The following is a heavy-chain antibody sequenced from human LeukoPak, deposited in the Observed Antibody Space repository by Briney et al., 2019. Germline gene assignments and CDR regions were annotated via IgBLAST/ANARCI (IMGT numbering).Heavy chain of an antibody. V-gene: IGHV3-23*01. CDR1: GFTFSSYA. D-gene: IGHD5-12*01. CDR2: ISGSGGST. Sequence: GGSLRLSCAASGFTFSSYAMSWVRRAPGKGLEWVSAISGSGGSTYYADSVKGRFTISRDNSKNTLYLQMNSLRAEDTAVYYCAKTGLREIAFDIWGQGTMVTVSS. CDR3: AKTGLREIAFDI. J-gene: IGHJ3*02.